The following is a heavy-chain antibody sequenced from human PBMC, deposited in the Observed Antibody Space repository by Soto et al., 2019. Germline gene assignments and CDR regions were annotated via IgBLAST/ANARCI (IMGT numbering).Heavy chain of an antibody. J-gene: IGHJ6*02. D-gene: IGHD3-10*01. CDR1: GGSISSSNW. CDR2: IYHSGST. CDR3: ARDSLYGSGNPQDYYYYYGMDV. Sequence: SETLSLTCAVSGGSISSSNWWSWVRQPPGKGLEWIGEIYHSGSTNYNPSLKSRVTISVDKSKNQFSLKLSSVTAADTAVYYCARDSLYGSGNPQDYYYYYGMDVWGQGTTVTVSS. V-gene: IGHV4-4*02.